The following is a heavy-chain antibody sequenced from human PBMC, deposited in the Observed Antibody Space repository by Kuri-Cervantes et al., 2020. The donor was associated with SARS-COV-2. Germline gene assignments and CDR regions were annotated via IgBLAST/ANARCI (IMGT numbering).Heavy chain of an antibody. D-gene: IGHD2-15*01. Sequence: GGSLRLSCVASGFTFRSYGVTWVRQAPGRGLEWVSSISSGSDYIYYADSVKGRFSVSRDNAGNSLSLQMNSLTAGDTAVYYCARDRGYCDGGGCYSTGFSFDYWGQGALVTVPS. CDR1: GFTFRSYG. J-gene: IGHJ4*02. V-gene: IGHV3-21*01. CDR3: ARDRGYCDGGGCYSTGFSFDY. CDR2: ISSGSDYI.